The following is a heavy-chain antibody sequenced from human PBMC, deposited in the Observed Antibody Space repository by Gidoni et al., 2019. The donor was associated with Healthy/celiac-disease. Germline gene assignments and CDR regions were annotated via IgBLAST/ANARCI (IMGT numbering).Heavy chain of an antibody. J-gene: IGHJ6*02. CDR1: GGTFSSYA. V-gene: IGHV1-69*01. CDR2: IIPIFGTA. D-gene: IGHD5-18*01. Sequence: QVQLVQSGAEVKKPGSSVKVSCKASGGTFSSYAISWVRQAPGQGLEWMGGIIPIFGTANYAQKFQGRVTITADESTSTAYMELSSLRSEDTAVYYCARDPTGYSYGYRDYYYGMDVWGQGTTVTVSS. CDR3: ARDPTGYSYGYRDYYYGMDV.